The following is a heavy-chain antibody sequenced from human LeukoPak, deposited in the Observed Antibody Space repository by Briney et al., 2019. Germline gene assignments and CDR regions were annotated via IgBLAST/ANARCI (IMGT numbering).Heavy chain of an antibody. CDR3: AKIGGYEDYYFDY. CDR1: GFTFSSYG. V-gene: IGHV3-30*18. Sequence: PGRSLRLSCAASGFTFSSYGMHWVRQAPGKGLEGVAVISYDGSNKYYADSVKGRFTISRDNSKNTLYLQMNSLRAEDTAVYYCAKIGGYEDYYFDYWGQGTLVTVSS. D-gene: IGHD3-22*01. J-gene: IGHJ4*02. CDR2: ISYDGSNK.